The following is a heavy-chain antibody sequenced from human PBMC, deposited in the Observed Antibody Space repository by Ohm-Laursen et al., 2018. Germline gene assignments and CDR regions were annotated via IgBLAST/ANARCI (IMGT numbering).Heavy chain of an antibody. CDR2: IKSKSDGGTT. V-gene: IGHV3-15*01. J-gene: IGHJ4*02. Sequence: SLRLSCAASGFTFTNAWMSWVRQAPGKGLEWVALIKSKSDGGTTHYAAPVKGRFTISRDDSKNTLYLQMNSLKTEDTAVYYCTTAQSPLDYWGQGTLVTVSS. CDR3: TTAQSPLDY. CDR1: GFTFTNAW.